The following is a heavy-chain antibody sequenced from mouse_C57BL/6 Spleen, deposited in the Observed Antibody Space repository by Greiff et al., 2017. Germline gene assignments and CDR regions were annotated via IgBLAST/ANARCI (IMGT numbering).Heavy chain of an antibody. J-gene: IGHJ1*03. CDR2: ISYDGSN. D-gene: IGHD1-1*01. CDR3: AREGGYYGSFDV. CDR1: GYSITSGYY. Sequence: EVQLQESGPGLVKPSQSLSLTCSVTGYSITSGYYWTWIRQFPGNKLEWMGYISYDGSNNYNPSLKNRISITRDTSKNQFFLKLNSVTTEDTATYYCAREGGYYGSFDVWGTGTTVTVSS. V-gene: IGHV3-6*01.